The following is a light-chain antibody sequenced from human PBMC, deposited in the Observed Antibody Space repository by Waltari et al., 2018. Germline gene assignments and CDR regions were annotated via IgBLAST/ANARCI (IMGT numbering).Light chain of an antibody. J-gene: IGLJ3*02. Sequence: QSVLTQPPSVSGAPGQRVTISCTGSSSNIGAGYDVHWYQQLPGTAPKLLIYGNRSRPSGVPGRFSGYKSGTSASLAITGLQADDEADYYCQSYDSSLSGSVFGGGTKLTVL. CDR2: GNR. V-gene: IGLV1-40*01. CDR3: QSYDSSLSGSV. CDR1: SSNIGAGYD.